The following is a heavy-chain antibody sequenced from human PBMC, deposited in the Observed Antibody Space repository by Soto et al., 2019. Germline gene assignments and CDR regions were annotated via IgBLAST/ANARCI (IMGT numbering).Heavy chain of an antibody. CDR3: ARDTARAMVRIYYGMDV. CDR2: IWYDGSNK. CDR1: GFTFSSYG. Sequence: QVQLVESWGGVVQPGRSLRLSCAASGFTFSSYGMHWVRQAPGKGLEWVAVIWYDGSNKYYADSVKGRFTISRDNSKNTLYLQMNSLRAEDTAVYYCARDTARAMVRIYYGMDVWGQGTTVTVSS. V-gene: IGHV3-33*01. J-gene: IGHJ6*02. D-gene: IGHD3-10*01.